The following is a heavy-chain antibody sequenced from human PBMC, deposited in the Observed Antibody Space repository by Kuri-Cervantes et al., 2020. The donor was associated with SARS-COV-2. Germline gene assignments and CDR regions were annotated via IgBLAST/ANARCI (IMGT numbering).Heavy chain of an antibody. CDR1: GFTFSSYG. D-gene: IGHD3-22*01. CDR3: AKARYYYDSSRPTFDY. Sequence: GESLKISCAASGFTFSSYGMHWVRQAPGKGLEWVAVISYDGSNKYYADSVKGRFTISRDNSKNTLYLQMNSLRAEDTAVYYCAKARYYYDSSRPTFDYWGQGTLVTVSS. J-gene: IGHJ4*02. CDR2: ISYDGSNK. V-gene: IGHV3-30*18.